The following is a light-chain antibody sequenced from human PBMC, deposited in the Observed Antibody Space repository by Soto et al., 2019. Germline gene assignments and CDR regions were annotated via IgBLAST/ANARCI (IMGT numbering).Light chain of an antibody. CDR2: GAS. Sequence: EIGLTQSPSTLSLSPGERATLSCRASQSVSSYLAWYQQKPGQAPRLLIYGASSRATVIPDRISGSGSGTDFILPISSLESEDFAVYYCQQRSNWPITFGQGTRLEIK. V-gene: IGKV3-11*01. CDR3: QQRSNWPIT. J-gene: IGKJ5*01. CDR1: QSVSSY.